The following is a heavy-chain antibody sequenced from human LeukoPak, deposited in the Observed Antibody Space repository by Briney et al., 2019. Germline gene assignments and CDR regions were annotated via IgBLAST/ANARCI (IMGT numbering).Heavy chain of an antibody. D-gene: IGHD1-26*01. V-gene: IGHV1-24*01. CDR2: FDPEHGET. CDR1: GYTFTGYY. J-gene: IGHJ5*02. CDR3: ATSQWELPVWFDP. Sequence: ASVKVSCKASGYTFTGYYMHWVRQAPGKGLEWMGGFDPEHGETIYAQKFQGRVTMTEDTSTATAYMELSSLRSEDTAVYYCATSQWELPVWFDPWGQGTLVTVSS.